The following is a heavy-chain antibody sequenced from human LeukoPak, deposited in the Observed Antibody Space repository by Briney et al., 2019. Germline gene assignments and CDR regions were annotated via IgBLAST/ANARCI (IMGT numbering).Heavy chain of an antibody. CDR2: IKQDGGEK. CDR3: ARKGSSGWYFDC. D-gene: IGHD6-19*01. V-gene: IGHV3-7*01. J-gene: IGHJ4*02. CDR1: GFTFTSYW. Sequence: GGSLRLSCAASGFTFTSYWMSWVRQPPGKGLEWVASIKQDGGEKYYVDSVKGRFTISRDNAKNSLYLQMNSLRAEDTAVYYCARKGSSGWYFDCWGQGTLVTVSS.